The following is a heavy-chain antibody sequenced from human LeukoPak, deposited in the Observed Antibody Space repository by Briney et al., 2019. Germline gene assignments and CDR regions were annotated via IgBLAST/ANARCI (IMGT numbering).Heavy chain of an antibody. J-gene: IGHJ6*03. D-gene: IGHD3-3*01. Sequence: GGSLRLSCAASGFTFSNAWMSWVRQAPGKGLEWVGRIKSKTDGGTTDYAAPVKGRFTISRDDSKNTLYLQMNSLKTEDTAVYYCTTSYDFWSGYQDYYYYMDVWGKGTTVTVSS. CDR1: GFTFSNAW. CDR3: TTSYDFWSGYQDYYYYMDV. V-gene: IGHV3-15*01. CDR2: IKSKTDGGTT.